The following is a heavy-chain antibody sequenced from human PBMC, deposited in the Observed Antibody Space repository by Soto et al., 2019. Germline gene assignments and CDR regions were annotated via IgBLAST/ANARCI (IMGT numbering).Heavy chain of an antibody. J-gene: IGHJ4*02. CDR3: VKLIEQTTVVTGPFDY. CDR1: GFTFSSYA. CDR2: ISSNGGST. D-gene: IGHD4-17*01. V-gene: IGHV3-64D*08. Sequence: GGSLRLSCSASGFTFSSYAMHWVRQAPGKGLEYVSAISSNGGSTYYADSVKGRFTVSRDNSKNTLYLQMSSLRAEDTAVYYCVKLIEQTTVVTGPFDYWGQGTLVTVSS.